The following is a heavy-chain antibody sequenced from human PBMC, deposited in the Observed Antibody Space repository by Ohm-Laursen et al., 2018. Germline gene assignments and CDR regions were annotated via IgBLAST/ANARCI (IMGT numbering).Heavy chain of an antibody. Sequence: SLRLSCTASGFTFDDYAMHWVRQAPGKGLEWVSGISGSSSTIGYADSVKGRFTISRDNAKNSLYLQMNSLRAEDTALYYCAKGKVYYYYYYGMDVWGQGTTVTVS. J-gene: IGHJ6*02. CDR2: ISGSSSTI. CDR1: GFTFDDYA. V-gene: IGHV3-9*01. CDR3: AKGKVYYYYYYGMDV. D-gene: IGHD6-6*01.